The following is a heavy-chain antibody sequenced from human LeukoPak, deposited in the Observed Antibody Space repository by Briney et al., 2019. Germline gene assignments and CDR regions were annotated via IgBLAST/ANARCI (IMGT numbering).Heavy chain of an antibody. J-gene: IGHJ4*02. Sequence: GGSLRLSCAASGFTFSGSAMHWVRQASGKGLEWVGRIRSKAKNYATVYAASVKGRFTISRDDSKNTAYLQMNSLRIEGTAIYFCTRRAYGDSPEDYWGQGTLVTVSS. V-gene: IGHV3-73*01. CDR2: IRSKAKNYAT. D-gene: IGHD1-14*01. CDR1: GFTFSGSA. CDR3: TRRAYGDSPEDY.